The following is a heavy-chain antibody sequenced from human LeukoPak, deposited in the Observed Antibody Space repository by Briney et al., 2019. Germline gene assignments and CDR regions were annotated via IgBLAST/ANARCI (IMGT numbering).Heavy chain of an antibody. J-gene: IGHJ5*02. CDR1: GGSFSGYY. Sequence: PSETLSLTCAVYGGSFSGYYWSWIRQPPGKGLEWIGYIYYSGSTKYNPSLKSRVTISVDTSEEQFSLKLTSVTAADTAVYYCARSRSSSWTNWFDPWGEGTLVTVSS. CDR2: IYYSGST. CDR3: ARSRSSSWTNWFDP. D-gene: IGHD6-13*01. V-gene: IGHV4-59*08.